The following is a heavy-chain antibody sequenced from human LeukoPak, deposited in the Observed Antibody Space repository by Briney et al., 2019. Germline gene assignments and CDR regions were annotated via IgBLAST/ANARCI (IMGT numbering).Heavy chain of an antibody. CDR2: VNPNSGNT. D-gene: IGHD4-17*01. CDR3: ARGPTTVTIKFYYYYGMDV. CDR1: GYTFTSYD. V-gene: IGHV1-8*01. J-gene: IGHJ6*02. Sequence: ASVKVSCKASGYTFTSYDINWVRQATGQGLEWMGWVNPNSGNTGYAQKFQGRVTMTRNTSISTAYMELSSLRSEDTAVYYCARGPTTVTIKFYYYYGMDVWGQGTTVTVSS.